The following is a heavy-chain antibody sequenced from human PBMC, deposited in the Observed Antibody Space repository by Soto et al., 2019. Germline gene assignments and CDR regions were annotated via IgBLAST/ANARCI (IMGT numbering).Heavy chain of an antibody. CDR1: GFTFSSYG. D-gene: IGHD5-18*01. J-gene: IGHJ4*02. CDR2: ISYDGSNK. Sequence: QVQLVESGGGVVQPGRSLRLSCAASGFTFSSYGMHWVRPAPGKGLEWVAGISYDGSNKYYADSVKGRFTISRDNSKNTLYLQMNSLRAEDTAVYYCATDGKYSDAQGSDYWGQGTLVTVSS. V-gene: IGHV3-30*03. CDR3: ATDGKYSDAQGSDY.